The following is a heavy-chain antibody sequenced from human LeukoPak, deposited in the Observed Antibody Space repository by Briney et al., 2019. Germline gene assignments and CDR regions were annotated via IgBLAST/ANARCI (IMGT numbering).Heavy chain of an antibody. CDR2: IFPSGGEI. Sequence: GGTLRLSCAASGFTFSSYGMSWVRQAPGKGLESVSSIFPSGGEIHYADSVRGRFTISRDNSKSTLSLQMNSLRAEDTAIYYCATYRQVLLPFESWGQGTLVTVSS. CDR1: GFTFSSYG. V-gene: IGHV3-23*01. D-gene: IGHD2-8*02. J-gene: IGHJ4*02. CDR3: ATYRQVLLPFES.